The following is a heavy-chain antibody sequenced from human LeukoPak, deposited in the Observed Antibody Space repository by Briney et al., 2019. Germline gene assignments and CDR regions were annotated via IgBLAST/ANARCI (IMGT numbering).Heavy chain of an antibody. V-gene: IGHV4-61*02. D-gene: IGHD3-10*01. Sequence: SQTLSLTCTVSGGSISSGSYYWSWIRQPAGKGLEWIGRIYTSGSTNYNPSLKSRVTISVDTSKNQFSLKLSSVTAADTAVYYCARVSGITRGFDPWGQGTLVTVSS. CDR2: IYTSGST. CDR1: GGSISSGSYY. J-gene: IGHJ5*02. CDR3: ARVSGITRGFDP.